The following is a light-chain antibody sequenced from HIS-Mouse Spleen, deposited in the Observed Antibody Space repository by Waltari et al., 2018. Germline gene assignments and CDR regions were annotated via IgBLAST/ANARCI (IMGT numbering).Light chain of an antibody. CDR3: SSYTSSSFNVV. V-gene: IGLV2-14*01. J-gene: IGLJ2*01. Sequence: QSALTQPASVSVSPGQPITISCPGTSSDVGGYNYVSWYQQHPGKAPKLMIYEVSNRPSGVSNHFSGSKSGNTASLTISGLQAEDEADYYCSSYTSSSFNVVFGGGTKLTVL. CDR2: EVS. CDR1: SSDVGGYNY.